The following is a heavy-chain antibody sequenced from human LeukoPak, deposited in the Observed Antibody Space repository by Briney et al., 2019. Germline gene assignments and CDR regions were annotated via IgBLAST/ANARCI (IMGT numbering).Heavy chain of an antibody. CDR1: GFTFSNYW. V-gene: IGHV3-74*01. J-gene: IGHJ5*01. CDR3: VRDWDHFDFDS. Sequence: GGSPRLSCAASGFTFSNYWMHWVRQAPGKGLVWVSRIKGDGSHTIYAESVKGRFTISRDNAKNTLYLQMKSLRDEDTAVYYCVRDWDHFDFDSWGQGTLVTVSS. D-gene: IGHD1-14*01. CDR2: IKGDGSHT.